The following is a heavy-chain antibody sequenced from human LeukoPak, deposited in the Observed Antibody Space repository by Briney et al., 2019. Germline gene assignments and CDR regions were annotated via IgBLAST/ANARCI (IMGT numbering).Heavy chain of an antibody. CDR3: ARDQDNYGGNSGHNWFDP. D-gene: IGHD4-23*01. V-gene: IGHV1-18*01. Sequence: ASVKVSCKASGYTFTSYGISWVRQAPGQGLEWMGWISAYNGNTNYAQKLQGRVTMTTDTSTSTAYMELRSLRSDDTAVYYCARDQDNYGGNSGHNWFDPWGQGTLVTVSS. CDR2: ISAYNGNT. CDR1: GYTFTSYG. J-gene: IGHJ5*02.